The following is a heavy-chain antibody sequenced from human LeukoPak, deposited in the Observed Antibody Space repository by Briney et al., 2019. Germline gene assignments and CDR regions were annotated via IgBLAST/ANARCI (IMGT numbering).Heavy chain of an antibody. CDR1: GFSFMTNC. D-gene: IGHD2-2*01. Sequence: GGSLRLSCAASGFSFMTNCMSWVRQAPGKGLEWVSLIYRGGSTYYADSVKGRFTILRDNSKNTLYLQMDRLTVDDTAVYYCAGAPRYSSSWYGYYFYYYMDVWGKGTTVTVSS. J-gene: IGHJ6*03. CDR3: AGAPRYSSSWYGYYFYYYMDV. V-gene: IGHV3-53*01. CDR2: IYRGGST.